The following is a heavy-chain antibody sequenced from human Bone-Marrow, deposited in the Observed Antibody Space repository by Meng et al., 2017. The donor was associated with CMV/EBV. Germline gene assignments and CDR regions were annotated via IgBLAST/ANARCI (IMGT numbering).Heavy chain of an antibody. CDR3: ARTHGGLYFQH. J-gene: IGHJ1*01. V-gene: IGHV4-34*01. CDR1: GFTFSSHW. Sequence: GSLRLSCAASGFTFSSHWMCWIRQPPGKGLEWIGEINHSGSTNYNPSLKSRVTISVDTSKNQFSLKLSSVTAADTAVYYCARTHGGLYFQHWGQGTLVTVSS. CDR2: INHSGST.